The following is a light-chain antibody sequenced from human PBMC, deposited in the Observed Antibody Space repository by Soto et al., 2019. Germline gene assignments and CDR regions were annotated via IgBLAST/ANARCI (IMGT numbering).Light chain of an antibody. CDR3: LPHNSYQLS. J-gene: IGKJ4*01. CDR2: SSS. CDR1: HNINYY. Sequence: DIQMPQSPSAMSASVGDRVTISCRASHNINYYLAWFQQKPGKVPKRLIYSSSSLQSGVPSRFSGSGSGTEFTLAITGLQPEDTAIYYCLPHNSYQLSFGGGTKVDIK. V-gene: IGKV1-17*03.